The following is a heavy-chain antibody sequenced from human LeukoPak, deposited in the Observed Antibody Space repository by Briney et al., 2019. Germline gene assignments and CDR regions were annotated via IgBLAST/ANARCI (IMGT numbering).Heavy chain of an antibody. CDR3: GRGGYYYYYGMDV. D-gene: IGHD1-26*01. CDR2: IYYSGST. Sequence: SETLSLTCTVSGGSISSGDYYWSWIRQPPGKGLEWIGYIYYSGSTSYNPSLKSRVTISVDTSKNQFSLKLSSVTAADTAVYYCGRGGYYYYYGMDVWGKGTTVTVSS. V-gene: IGHV4-30-4*01. J-gene: IGHJ6*04. CDR1: GGSISSGDYY.